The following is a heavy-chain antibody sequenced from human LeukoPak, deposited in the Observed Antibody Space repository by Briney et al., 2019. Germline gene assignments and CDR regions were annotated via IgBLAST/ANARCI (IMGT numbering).Heavy chain of an antibody. Sequence: PGGSLRLSCAASGFTFSSYEMNWVRQAPGKGLEWVSYFSSSGSTIYYADSVKGRFTISRDNAKNSLYLQMNSLRAEDTAVYYCAREAWGGIDYWGQGTLVTVSS. V-gene: IGHV3-48*03. D-gene: IGHD3-16*01. CDR1: GFTFSSYE. CDR2: FSSSGSTI. CDR3: AREAWGGIDY. J-gene: IGHJ4*02.